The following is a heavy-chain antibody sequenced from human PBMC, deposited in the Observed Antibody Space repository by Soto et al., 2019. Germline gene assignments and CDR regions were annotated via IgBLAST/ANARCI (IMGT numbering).Heavy chain of an antibody. J-gene: IGHJ4*02. CDR1: GFTVSRCV. CDR2: ITDSGTGT. Sequence: EVHLLESGGGLVHPGESLRLSCGASGFTVSRCVMTWVRQAPGKGLEWVSCITDSGTGTYYADSVKGRFTISRDNSKNTMYLQMNNLRAEDTGVYYCAKGLINGRWYAEDWGQGTLVTVSS. CDR3: AKGLINGRWYAED. V-gene: IGHV3-23*01. D-gene: IGHD6-13*01.